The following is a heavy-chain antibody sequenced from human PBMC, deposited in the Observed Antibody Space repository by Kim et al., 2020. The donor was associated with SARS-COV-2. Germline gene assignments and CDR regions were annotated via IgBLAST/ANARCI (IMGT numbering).Heavy chain of an antibody. CDR3: ARGNYYYYYYGMDV. J-gene: IGHJ6*02. D-gene: IGHD1-20*01. V-gene: IGHV4-59*09. Sequence: SPTLKSRVTISVATSKNRFSRKLSSVTAADTAVYYCARGNYYYYYYGMDVWGQGTTVTVSS.